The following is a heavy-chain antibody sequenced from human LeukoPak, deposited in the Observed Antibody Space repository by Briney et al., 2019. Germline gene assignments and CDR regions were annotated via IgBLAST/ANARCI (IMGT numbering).Heavy chain of an antibody. CDR2: IIHSGST. Sequence: SETLSLTCAVYGGSFSGYYWSWIRQPPGKGLEWIGEIIHSGSTNYNPSLKSRVTISVDASKSQFSLKLSSVTAADTAVYYCAGVLGCGSCGSWYSPFDPWGQGTLVTVSS. CDR1: GGSFSGYY. CDR3: AGVLGCGSCGSWYSPFDP. D-gene: IGHD2-15*01. V-gene: IGHV4-34*12. J-gene: IGHJ5*02.